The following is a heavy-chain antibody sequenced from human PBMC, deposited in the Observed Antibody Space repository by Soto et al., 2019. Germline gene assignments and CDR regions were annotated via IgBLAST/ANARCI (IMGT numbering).Heavy chain of an antibody. V-gene: IGHV3-23*01. CDR1: GFTFSSYA. CDR3: ANVREEWELSGPFDY. CDR2: ISGSGGST. J-gene: IGHJ4*02. Sequence: EVQLLESGGGLVQPGGSLRLSCAASGFTFSSYAMSWVRQAPGKGLEWVSAISGSGGSTYYADSVKGRFTISRDNSKNTLYLQMNSLRAEDTAVYYCANVREEWELSGPFDYWGQGTLVTVSS. D-gene: IGHD1-26*01.